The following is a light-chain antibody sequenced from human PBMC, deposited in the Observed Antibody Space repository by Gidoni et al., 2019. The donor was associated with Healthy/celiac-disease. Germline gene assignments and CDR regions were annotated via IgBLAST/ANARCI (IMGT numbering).Light chain of an antibody. J-gene: IGKJ3*01. Sequence: DIQMTPSPSSLSASVGDRVTITCQASQGMSNYLAWYQQKAGKVPKLLFYAASTLQSGVPSRCKGSGSGTDFTHTISSLQPEYVAIYYCQKYNSAPFTFGPGTKVDIK. V-gene: IGKV1-27*01. CDR1: QGMSNY. CDR3: QKYNSAPFT. CDR2: AAS.